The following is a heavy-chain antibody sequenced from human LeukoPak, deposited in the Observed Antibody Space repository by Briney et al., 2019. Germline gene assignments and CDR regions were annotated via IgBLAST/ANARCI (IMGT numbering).Heavy chain of an antibody. Sequence: SGPTLVKPPQTLTLTCTFSGFSLSTRGMCVSWIRQPPGKALEWIARIDWDDDKYYSTSLKTRLTISKDTSKNQVVLTMTNMDPVDTATYYCARIIVGAINYFDYWGQGTLVTVSS. CDR3: ARIIVGAINYFDY. V-gene: IGHV2-70*10. D-gene: IGHD1-26*01. J-gene: IGHJ4*02. CDR2: IDWDDDK. CDR1: GFSLSTRGMC.